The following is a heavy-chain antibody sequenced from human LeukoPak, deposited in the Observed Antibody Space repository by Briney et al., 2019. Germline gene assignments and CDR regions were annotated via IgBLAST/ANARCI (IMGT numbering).Heavy chain of an antibody. CDR2: ISDHGGST. J-gene: IGHJ3*02. Sequence: GGSLRLSCAASGFTFSDYAMSWVRQAPGKGLEWVSSISDHGGSTFYADSAKGRFTISRDNSKNTLYLQMNSLRAEDTAVYYCAKDDFTYYYDSSGYSRPDAFDIWGQGTMVTVSS. CDR1: GFTFSDYA. CDR3: AKDDFTYYYDSSGYSRPDAFDI. D-gene: IGHD3-22*01. V-gene: IGHV3-23*01.